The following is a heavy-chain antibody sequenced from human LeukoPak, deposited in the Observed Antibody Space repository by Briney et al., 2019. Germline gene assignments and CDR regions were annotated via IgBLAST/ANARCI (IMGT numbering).Heavy chain of an antibody. J-gene: IGHJ3*02. CDR2: SNSSSSSI. CDR1: GFTFSSYS. V-gene: IGHV3-48*01. Sequence: GGSLRLFCAASGFTFSSYSMNWVRQAPGKGLEWVSYSYSNSSSSSIYYADSVKGRFTISRDNAKNSLYLQMNSLRAEDTAVYYCARKGYYSQAFDMWGQGTMVTVSS. D-gene: IGHD3-22*01. CDR3: ARKGYYSQAFDM.